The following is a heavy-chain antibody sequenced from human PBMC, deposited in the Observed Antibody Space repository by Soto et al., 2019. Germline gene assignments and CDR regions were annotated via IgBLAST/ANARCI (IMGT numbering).Heavy chain of an antibody. CDR3: AKIGVYSLGS. J-gene: IGHJ5*02. CDR1: GGSISSDHW. CDR2: VLRSGTT. D-gene: IGHD2-21*01. V-gene: IGHV4-4*02. Sequence: QVQLQESGPGLVKPSGTLSLTCAVSGGSISSDHWWNWVRQPPGQGLEWIGEVLRSGTTHYDPSRKSRVAISIDRSKNQCSLTVSSVTAADTAMYYCAKIGVYSLGSWGQGTLYTVSS.